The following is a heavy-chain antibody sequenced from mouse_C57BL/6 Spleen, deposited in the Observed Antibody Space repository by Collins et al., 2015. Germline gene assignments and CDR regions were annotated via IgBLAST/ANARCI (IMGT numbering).Heavy chain of an antibody. CDR3: ARDDGYFYFDY. J-gene: IGHJ2*01. V-gene: IGHV1-81*01. Sequence: QVQLQQSGAELARPGASVKLSCKASGYTFTSYGISWVKQRTGQGLEWIGEIYPRSGNTYYNEKFKGKATLTADKSSSAAYMELRSLTSEDSAVYFCARDDGYFYFDYWGQGTTLTVSS. D-gene: IGHD2-3*01. CDR2: IYPRSGNT. CDR1: GYTFTSYG.